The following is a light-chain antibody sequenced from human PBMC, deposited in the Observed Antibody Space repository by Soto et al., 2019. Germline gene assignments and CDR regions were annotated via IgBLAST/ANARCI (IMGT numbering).Light chain of an antibody. CDR1: SSNIGTSS. J-gene: IGLJ1*01. CDR2: TTN. CDR3: AACDDSLNGYV. V-gene: IGLV1-44*01. Sequence: QSVLTQPHSASGTPGQRVTISCSGSSSNIGTSSVHWFQQLPGTAPKLLISTTNQRPSGVPERFSGSKSGTSASLAISGLQSEDEADYYCAACDDSLNGYVFGTGTKLTVL.